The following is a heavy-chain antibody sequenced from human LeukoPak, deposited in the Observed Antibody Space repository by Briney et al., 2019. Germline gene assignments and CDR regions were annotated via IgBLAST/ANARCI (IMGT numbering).Heavy chain of an antibody. Sequence: GASVKVSCKASGYTFTGYYMHWVRQAPRQALEWMGRINPNSGGTNYAQKFQGRVTMTRDTSISTAYMELSRLRSDDTAVYYCARDQGIAVSDWFDPWGQGTLVTVSS. J-gene: IGHJ5*02. V-gene: IGHV1-2*06. D-gene: IGHD6-19*01. CDR2: INPNSGGT. CDR3: ARDQGIAVSDWFDP. CDR1: GYTFTGYY.